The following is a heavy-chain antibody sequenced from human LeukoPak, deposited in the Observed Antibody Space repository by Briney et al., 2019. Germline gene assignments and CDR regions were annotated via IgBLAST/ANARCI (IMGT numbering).Heavy chain of an antibody. CDR1: GFTFSSYA. CDR2: ISSSGGST. D-gene: IGHD3-3*01. V-gene: IGHV3-23*01. J-gene: IGHJ4*02. CDR3: AKGTIFRVVTLSYIDY. Sequence: PGGSLRLSCAASGFTFSSYAMSWVRQAPGKGLEWVKAISSSGGSTYYADSVKGRFTISRDNSKNTLYLQMNSLRAEDTAVYYCAKGTIFRVVTLSYIDYWGQGTLVTVSS.